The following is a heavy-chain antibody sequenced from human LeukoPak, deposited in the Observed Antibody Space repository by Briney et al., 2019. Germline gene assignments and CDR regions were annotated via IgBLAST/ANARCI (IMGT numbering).Heavy chain of an antibody. D-gene: IGHD3-22*01. CDR2: IIPILGIA. CDR1: GGTFSSYA. CDR3: ARDPGYYDSSGYYHYYFDY. J-gene: IGHJ4*02. Sequence: GASVKVSCKASGGTFSSYAISWVRQAPGQGLEWMGRIIPILGIANYAQKFQGRVTITADKSTSTAYMELSSLRSEDTAVYYCARDPGYYDSSGYYHYYFDYCGQGTLVTVSS. V-gene: IGHV1-69*04.